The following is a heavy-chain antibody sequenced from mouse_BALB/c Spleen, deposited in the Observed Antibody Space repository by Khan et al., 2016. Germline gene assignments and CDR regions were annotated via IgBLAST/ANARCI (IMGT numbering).Heavy chain of an antibody. D-gene: IGHD4-1*01. CDR3: ATND. J-gene: IGHJ2*01. CDR1: GYTFTDYS. CDR2: INNETGEQ. V-gene: IGHV9-2-1*01. Sequence: QIQLVQSGPELKKPGETVTISCKASGYTFTDYSMHWVKQAPGKGLQWMGWINNETGEQAYAEDFKRRFAFSWETSASTADLQINNLKNEDTATYFCATNDWGQGTTLTVSS.